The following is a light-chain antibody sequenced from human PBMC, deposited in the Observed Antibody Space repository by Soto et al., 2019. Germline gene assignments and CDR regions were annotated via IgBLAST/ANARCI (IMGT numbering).Light chain of an antibody. V-gene: IGKV3-20*01. CDR2: GAS. CDR1: QSVSSKY. Sequence: DIVLTQSPGTLSLSPGERATLSCRASQSVSSKYLAWYQQKPGQAPRVLIYGASIRATGIPERFSGGGSGPDFTLTITSLEHEDFEVYYCQQYGSSLFTFGPGTQVDIK. J-gene: IGKJ3*01. CDR3: QQYGSSLFT.